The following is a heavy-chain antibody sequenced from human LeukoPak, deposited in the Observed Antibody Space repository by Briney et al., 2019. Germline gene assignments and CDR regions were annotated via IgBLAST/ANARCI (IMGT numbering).Heavy chain of an antibody. V-gene: IGHV3-30-3*01. J-gene: IGHJ5*02. Sequence: GGSLRLSCAASGFTFSSYAMHWVRQAPGKGLEWVAVISYDGSNKYYADSVEGRFTVSRDNSKNTLYLQMNSLRAEDTAVYYCARGKNRAGVPAARRNWFDPWGQGTLVTVSS. CDR3: ARGKNRAGVPAARRNWFDP. CDR2: ISYDGSNK. CDR1: GFTFSSYA. D-gene: IGHD2-2*01.